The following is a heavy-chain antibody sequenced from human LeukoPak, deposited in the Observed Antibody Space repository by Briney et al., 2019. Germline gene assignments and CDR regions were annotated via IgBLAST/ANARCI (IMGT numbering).Heavy chain of an antibody. D-gene: IGHD1-26*01. CDR1: RFTFSSLR. J-gene: IGHJ4*02. CDR3: ARDGKWELLSKY. CDR2: IKQDGSEK. V-gene: IGHV3-7*01. Sequence: PTGNLRCSCSASRFTFSSLRMSWVPQGQGKGLKWLVNIKQDGSEKYYVDSVKGRFTISRDNAKNSLYLQMNSLRAEDTAVYYCARDGKWELLSKYWGQGTLVTVSS.